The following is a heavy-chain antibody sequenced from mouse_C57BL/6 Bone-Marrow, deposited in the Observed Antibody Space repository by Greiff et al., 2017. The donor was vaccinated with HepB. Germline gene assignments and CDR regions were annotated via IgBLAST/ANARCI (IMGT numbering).Heavy chain of an antibody. CDR3: TGYPGYFDY. CDR1: GFNIKDDY. Sequence: VQLQQSGAELVRPGASVKLSCTASGFNIKDDYMHWVKQRPEQGLEWIGWIDPENGDTEYASKFQGKATITADTSSNTAYLQLSSLTSEDTAVYYCTGYPGYFDYWGQGTTLTVSS. J-gene: IGHJ2*01. V-gene: IGHV14-4*01. CDR2: IDPENGDT. D-gene: IGHD2-2*01.